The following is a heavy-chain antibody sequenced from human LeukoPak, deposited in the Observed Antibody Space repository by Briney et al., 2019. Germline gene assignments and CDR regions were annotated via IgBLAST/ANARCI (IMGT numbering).Heavy chain of an antibody. J-gene: IGHJ4*02. D-gene: IGHD3-22*01. V-gene: IGHV1-69*10. Sequence: GASVKVSCKPSGGTFSSYSISWVRQAPGQGLEWMGGIIPILDRTNYAPRFQGRVTLIADKSTATAYLELSSLKASDTAMYYCASNYDSSGYYYFDYWGQGTLVTVSS. CDR1: GGTFSSYS. CDR2: IIPILDRT. CDR3: ASNYDSSGYYYFDY.